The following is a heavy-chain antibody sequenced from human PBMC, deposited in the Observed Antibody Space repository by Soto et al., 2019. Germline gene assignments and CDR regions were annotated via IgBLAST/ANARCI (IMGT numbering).Heavy chain of an antibody. V-gene: IGHV1-69*01. Sequence: QVQLVQSGAEVKKPGSSVKVSCKASGGTFSSYAISWVRQAPGQGLEWMGGIIPIFGTANYAQKFQGRVTITADESTRTAYMELSSLRSEDTAVYYCARTPGGRGYCSGGSCYLFFFDYWGQGTLVTVSS. J-gene: IGHJ4*02. D-gene: IGHD2-15*01. CDR3: ARTPGGRGYCSGGSCYLFFFDY. CDR2: IIPIFGTA. CDR1: GGTFSSYA.